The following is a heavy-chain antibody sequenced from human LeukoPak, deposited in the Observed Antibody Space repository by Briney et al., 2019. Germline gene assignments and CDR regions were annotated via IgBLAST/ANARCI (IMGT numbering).Heavy chain of an antibody. CDR2: INHNSGGT. Sequence: GASVKVSCKASGYTFIGYYMHWVRQAPGQGLEWMGRINHNSGGTNYAQKFQGRVTMTRDTSISTAYMELSRLRSDDTAVYYCASRYYDIDYWGQGTLVTVPS. V-gene: IGHV1-2*06. CDR1: GYTFIGYY. D-gene: IGHD3-22*01. CDR3: ASRYYDIDY. J-gene: IGHJ4*02.